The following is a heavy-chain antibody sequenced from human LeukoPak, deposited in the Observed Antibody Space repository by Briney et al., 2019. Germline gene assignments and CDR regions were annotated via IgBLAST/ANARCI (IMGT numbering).Heavy chain of an antibody. V-gene: IGHV1-46*01. D-gene: IGHD6-19*01. CDR2: INPSGGST. CDR1: GYTFTSYY. J-gene: IGHJ4*02. CDR3: ARGRGKRVLTSGWSDY. Sequence: ASVKVSCKASGYTFTSYYMHWVRQAPGQGLEWMGIINPSGGSTSYAQKFQGRVTMTRNTSISTAYMELSSLRSEDTAVYYCARGRGKRVLTSGWSDYWGQGTLVTVSS.